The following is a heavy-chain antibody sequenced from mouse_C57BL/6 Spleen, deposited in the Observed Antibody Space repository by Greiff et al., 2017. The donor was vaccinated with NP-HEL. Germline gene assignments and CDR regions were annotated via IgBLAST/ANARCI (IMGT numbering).Heavy chain of an antibody. CDR3: AGALTGTDYYAMDY. CDR1: GYSFTDYN. V-gene: IGHV1-39*01. Sequence: EVKLQESGPELVKPGASVKISCKASGYSFTDYNMNWVKQSNGKSLEWIGVINPNYGTTSYNQKFKGKATLTVDQSSSTAYMQRNSLTSEDSAVYYCAGALTGTDYYAMDYWGQGTSVTVSS. D-gene: IGHD4-1*01. J-gene: IGHJ4*01. CDR2: INPNYGTT.